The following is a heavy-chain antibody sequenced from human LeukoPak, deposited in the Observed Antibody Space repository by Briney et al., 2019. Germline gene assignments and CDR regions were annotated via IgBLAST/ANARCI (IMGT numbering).Heavy chain of an antibody. V-gene: IGHV3-23*01. CDR3: AKSHYYDSSGYALGGRDFFQH. J-gene: IGHJ1*01. CDR1: GFTFSSYA. CDR2: ISGSGGST. D-gene: IGHD3-22*01. Sequence: PGGSLRLSCAASGFTFSSYAMSWVRQAPGKGLEWVSAISGSGGSTYYADSVKGRFTISRVNSKNTLYLQMNSLRAEDTAVYYCAKSHYYDSSGYALGGRDFFQHWGQGTLVTVSS.